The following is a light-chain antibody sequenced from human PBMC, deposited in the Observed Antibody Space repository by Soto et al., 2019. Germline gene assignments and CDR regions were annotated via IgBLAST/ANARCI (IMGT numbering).Light chain of an antibody. CDR1: GANIGANYD. CDR3: QSYDSSLNRV. CDR2: GDN. J-gene: IGLJ1*01. Sequence: QALLSPPPPVSGGPGERNTLSFTGRGANIGANYDVHWYRQVPGTAPKLLMSGDNNRPSGVADRFSGSKSGTSASLAITRLQAEDEADYYCQSYDSSLNRVFGTGTKVTVL. V-gene: IGLV1-40*01.